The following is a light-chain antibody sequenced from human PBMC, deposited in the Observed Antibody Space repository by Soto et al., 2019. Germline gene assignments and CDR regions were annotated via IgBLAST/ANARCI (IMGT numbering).Light chain of an antibody. Sequence: IPVPPSPSTLSASVGSSVIITCLASQSISSWLAWYQQKPGKAPNLLIYDASNLEIGVPSRFSGSGSGTHFTFTISSLQTEDIGTYYCQQYDILPITFGRGTRLEI. V-gene: IGKV1-33*01. CDR2: DAS. CDR1: QSISSW. J-gene: IGKJ5*01. CDR3: QQYDILPIT.